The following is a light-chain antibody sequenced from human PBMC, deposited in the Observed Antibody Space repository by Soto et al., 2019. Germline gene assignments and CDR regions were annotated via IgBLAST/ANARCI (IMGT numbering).Light chain of an antibody. Sequence: EIVMTQSPATLSVSPGERATLSCRASQSVYSNLAWYQQKPGQAPRLLIYGASTRATGIPARFSGSGAGTELTLTISSLQSEDSAVYYCQPYNNWPPVTFGGGTKVEIK. V-gene: IGKV3D-15*01. CDR1: QSVYSN. CDR3: QPYNNWPPVT. CDR2: GAS. J-gene: IGKJ4*01.